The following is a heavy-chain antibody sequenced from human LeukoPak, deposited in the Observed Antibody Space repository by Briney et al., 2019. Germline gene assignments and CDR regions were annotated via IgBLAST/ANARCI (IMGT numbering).Heavy chain of an antibody. J-gene: IGHJ6*03. CDR2: MNPNSGNT. Sequence: ASVKVSCKASGYTFTSYDINWVRQATGQGLEWMGWMNPNSGNTGYAQKFQGRVTITRNTSISTAYMELSSLRSEDTAVYYCAGAPGGSYYSFDYYYYMDVWGKGTTVTVSS. D-gene: IGHD1-26*01. CDR1: GYTFTSYD. CDR3: AGAPGGSYYSFDYYYYMDV. V-gene: IGHV1-8*03.